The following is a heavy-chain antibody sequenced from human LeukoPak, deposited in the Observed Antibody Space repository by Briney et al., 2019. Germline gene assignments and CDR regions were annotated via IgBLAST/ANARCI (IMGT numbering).Heavy chain of an antibody. Sequence: SQTLSLTCAVSGGSISSGGYSWSWIRQPPGKGLEWIGYIYHSGSTYYNPSLKSRVTISVDRSKNQFSLKLSSVTTADTAVYYCARVDCTSSSCSAVNWYFDLWGRGTLVTVSS. CDR2: IYHSGST. V-gene: IGHV4-30-2*01. CDR3: ARVDCTSSSCSAVNWYFDL. D-gene: IGHD2-2*01. J-gene: IGHJ2*01. CDR1: GGSISSGGYS.